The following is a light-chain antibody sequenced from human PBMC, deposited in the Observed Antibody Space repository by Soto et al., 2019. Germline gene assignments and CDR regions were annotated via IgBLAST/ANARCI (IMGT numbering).Light chain of an antibody. CDR1: QAIGTD. CDR3: QQSYSPPPIT. Sequence: DIQMTQSPSSLSASLGDRVTITCRASQAIGTDLGWYHQKPGKAPNLLIYAASSLQTGVPSRFSGSGSGTDFTLTISGLQPEDFATYYCQQSYSPPPITFGQGTRLEIK. CDR2: AAS. V-gene: IGKV1-39*01. J-gene: IGKJ5*01.